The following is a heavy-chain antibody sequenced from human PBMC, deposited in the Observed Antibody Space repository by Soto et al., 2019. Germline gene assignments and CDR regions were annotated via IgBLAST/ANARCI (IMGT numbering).Heavy chain of an antibody. D-gene: IGHD4-4*01. CDR2: MNPKSANT. CDR3: ARSPSWETTVTRYYFDY. CDR1: RYTFISYD. Sequence: QVQLVQSGAEVKKPGASVKVSCKASRYTFISYDINWVRQATGQGLEWMGWMNPKSANTGYAQNFQGRVTMTRNTSISTAYMELSSLRSEDTAVYYCARSPSWETTVTRYYFDYWGQGTLVTVSS. J-gene: IGHJ4*02. V-gene: IGHV1-8*01.